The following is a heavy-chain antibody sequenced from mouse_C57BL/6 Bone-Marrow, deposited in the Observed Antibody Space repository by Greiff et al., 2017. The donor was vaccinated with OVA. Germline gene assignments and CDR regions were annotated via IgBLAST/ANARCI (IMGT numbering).Heavy chain of an antibody. D-gene: IGHD1-1*01. CDR1: GYAFSSSW. V-gene: IGHV1-82*01. J-gene: IGHJ2*01. CDR2: IYPGDGDT. Sequence: VKLMESGPELVKPGASVKISCKASGYAFSSSWMNWVKQRPGKGLEWIGRIYPGDGDTNYNGKFKGKATLTADKSSSTAYMQLSSLTSEDSAVYFCARSPPRSTVVGDWGQGTTLTVSS. CDR3: ARSPPRSTVVGD.